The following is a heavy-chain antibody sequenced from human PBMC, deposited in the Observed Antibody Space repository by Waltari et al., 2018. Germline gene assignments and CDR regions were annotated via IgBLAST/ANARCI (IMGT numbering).Heavy chain of an antibody. Sequence: EVQLLESGGDLVQPGGSLRLSCAASGFTFGIYAMSWVRQAPGKRLEWVSGIVGSGDTYYTDSMEGRFTISRDNSKNMVYLHMNSLRAEDTAVYFCAKDRISGDSRWEIDYWGQGTLVTVSS. CDR1: GFTFGIYA. CDR2: IVGSGDT. D-gene: IGHD7-27*01. V-gene: IGHV3-23*01. CDR3: AKDRISGDSRWEIDY. J-gene: IGHJ4*02.